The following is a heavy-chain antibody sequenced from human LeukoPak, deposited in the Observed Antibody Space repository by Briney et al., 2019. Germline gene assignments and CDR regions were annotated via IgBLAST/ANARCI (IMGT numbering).Heavy chain of an antibody. V-gene: IGHV3-48*04. Sequence: PGGSLRLSCAASGFTFSSYSMNWVRQAPGKGLEWVSYISSSSSTIYYADSVKGRFTISRDNAKNSLYLQMNSLRAEDTAVYYCARANSSGYYGCPRTCPNDYWGQGTLVTVSS. CDR2: ISSSSSTI. J-gene: IGHJ4*02. CDR3: ARANSSGYYGCPRTCPNDY. CDR1: GFTFSSYS. D-gene: IGHD3-22*01.